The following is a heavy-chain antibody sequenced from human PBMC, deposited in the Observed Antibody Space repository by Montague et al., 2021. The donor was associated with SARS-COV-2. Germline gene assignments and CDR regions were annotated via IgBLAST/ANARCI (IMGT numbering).Heavy chain of an antibody. Sequence: SETLSLTCTVSGGSISSSSNYWGWIRQPPGKGLEWIGSIYYSGSTYYKSSLKSRVTISVDTSKNQFSLKLNSVTAADTAVYYCARLVWFGELSSENWFDPWGQGTLVTVSS. CDR2: IYYSGST. V-gene: IGHV4-39*01. D-gene: IGHD3-10*01. CDR3: ARLVWFGELSSENWFDP. CDR1: GGSISSSSNY. J-gene: IGHJ5*02.